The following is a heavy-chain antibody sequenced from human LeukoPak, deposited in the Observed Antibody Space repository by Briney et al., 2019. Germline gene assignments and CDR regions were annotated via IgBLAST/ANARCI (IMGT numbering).Heavy chain of an antibody. V-gene: IGHV1-69*13. Sequence: GASVTVSCKASGGTFSSYAISWVRQAPGQGLEWMGGIIPIFGTANYAQKFQGRVTITADESTSTAYMELSSLRSEDTAVYYCARAHKQYSSSYNWFDPWGQGTLVTVSS. CDR1: GGTFSSYA. CDR2: IIPIFGTA. J-gene: IGHJ5*02. D-gene: IGHD6-6*01. CDR3: ARAHKQYSSSYNWFDP.